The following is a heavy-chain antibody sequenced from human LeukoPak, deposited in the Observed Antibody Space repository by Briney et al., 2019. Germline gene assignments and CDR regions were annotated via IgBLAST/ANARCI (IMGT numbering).Heavy chain of an antibody. J-gene: IGHJ4*03. D-gene: IGHD6-13*01. V-gene: IGHV3-53*01. CDR2: IYSGGST. Sequence: GGSLRLSCAASGFTVSGNYMSWVRQAPGKGLEWVSVIYSGGSTYYADSVKGRFTISRDNSKNTLYLQMNSLRAEDTAVYFCASSIAAAGTFNWGHGNLVTVSS. CDR1: GFTVSGNY. CDR3: ASSIAAAGTFN.